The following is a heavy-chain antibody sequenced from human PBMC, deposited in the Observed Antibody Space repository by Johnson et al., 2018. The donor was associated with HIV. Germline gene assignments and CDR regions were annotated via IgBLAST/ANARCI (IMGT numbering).Heavy chain of an antibody. Sequence: QVQLVESGGGVVQPGRSLRLSCAASGFIFSGFGLHWVRQAPGKVLEWVASISYDGGNKYYADSVRGRITISRDNSKNILYLQMNSLRPEDTAVYYCARERFSDMLTGYHAFDGWGQGTMVTVSS. CDR1: GFIFSGFG. CDR3: ARERFSDMLTGYHAFDG. CDR2: ISYDGGNK. D-gene: IGHD3-9*01. J-gene: IGHJ3*01. V-gene: IGHV3-30*03.